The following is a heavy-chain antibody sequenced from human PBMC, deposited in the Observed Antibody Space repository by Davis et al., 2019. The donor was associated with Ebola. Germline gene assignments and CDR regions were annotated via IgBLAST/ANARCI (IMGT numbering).Heavy chain of an antibody. V-gene: IGHV3-30*02. CDR3: VRDWFGESD. CDR1: GFIFSSYA. D-gene: IGHD3-10*01. J-gene: IGHJ1*01. Sequence: GESLKISCAASGFIFSSYAMHWVRQAPGKGLEWVALIHHDGNEIFYADSVKGRFTISRDNSANIVHLQMNSLRAEDTAVYYCVRDWFGESDWGQGTLVTVSS. CDR2: IHHDGNEI.